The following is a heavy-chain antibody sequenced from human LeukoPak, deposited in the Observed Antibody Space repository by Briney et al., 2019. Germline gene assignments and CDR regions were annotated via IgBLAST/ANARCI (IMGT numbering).Heavy chain of an antibody. V-gene: IGHV4-39*01. CDR2: IYYSGST. D-gene: IGHD2-2*02. Sequence: SETLSLTCTVSGGSISSSSYYWGWIRQPPGKGLEWIGSIYYSGSTYYNPSLKSRVTISVDTSKNQFSLKLSSVTAADTAVYYCAKGTIVVVPAAILRYYYYYYMDVWGKGTTVTVSS. J-gene: IGHJ6*03. CDR3: AKGTIVVVPAAILRYYYYYYMDV. CDR1: GGSISSSSYY.